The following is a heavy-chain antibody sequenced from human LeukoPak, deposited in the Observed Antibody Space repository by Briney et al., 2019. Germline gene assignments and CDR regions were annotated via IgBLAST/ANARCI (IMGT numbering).Heavy chain of an antibody. CDR1: GGSISSSSYY. V-gene: IGHV4-61*01. D-gene: IGHD3-9*01. Sequence: SETLSLTCTVSGGSISSSSYYWSWIRQPPGKGLEWIGYIYYSGSTNYNPSLKSRVTISVDTSKNQFSLKLSSVTAADTAVYYCARAQTRYDILTGYQYYFDYWGQGTLVTVSS. J-gene: IGHJ4*02. CDR2: IYYSGST. CDR3: ARAQTRYDILTGYQYYFDY.